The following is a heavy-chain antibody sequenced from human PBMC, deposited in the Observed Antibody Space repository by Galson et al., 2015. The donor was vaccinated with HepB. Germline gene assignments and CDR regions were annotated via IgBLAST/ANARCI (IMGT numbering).Heavy chain of an antibody. V-gene: IGHV3-73*01. CDR2: IRHRATNYAP. J-gene: IGHJ6*02. D-gene: IGHD2-15*01. CDR3: TKPGYGSRWFLDYSQGMDI. Sequence: SLRLSCAASGFTFSGSGINWVRLASGQGLDWVGRIRHRATNYAPEYAESGRGRFTVSRDDSTNTAYLKMNSLKTEDTAVYYRTKPGYGSRWFLDYSQGMDIWGQGTTVIVS. CDR1: GFTFSGSG.